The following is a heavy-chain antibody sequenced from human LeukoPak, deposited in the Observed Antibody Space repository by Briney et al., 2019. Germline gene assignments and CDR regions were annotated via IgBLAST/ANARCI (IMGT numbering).Heavy chain of an antibody. D-gene: IGHD5-24*01. CDR1: GGSISSGDYY. CDR2: IYYSGST. Sequence: SETLSLTCTVSGGSISSGDYYWSWIRQPPGKGLEWIGYIYYSGSTYYNPSLKSRVTISVDTSKNQFSLKLSSVTAADTAVYYCARDLVVGLQTFDYWGQGTLVTVSS. V-gene: IGHV4-30-4*01. CDR3: ARDLVVGLQTFDY. J-gene: IGHJ4*02.